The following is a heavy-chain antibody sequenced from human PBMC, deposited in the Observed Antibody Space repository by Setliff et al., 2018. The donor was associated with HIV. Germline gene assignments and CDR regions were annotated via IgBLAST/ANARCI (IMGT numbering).Heavy chain of an antibody. D-gene: IGHD3-22*01. V-gene: IGHV4-34*01. CDR2: IKHNGNS. CDR1: GGSFSGYY. CDR3: ARDPHYFDTSGYYSYFYFDF. J-gene: IGHJ4*02. Sequence: NPSETLSLTCAVYGGSFSGYYWGWIRHPPGKGLEWIGEIKHNGNSNSNPSLKSRLTLSVDTSKNQFSLKLKSVTAADTAVYYCARDPHYFDTSGYYSYFYFDFWGQGMLVTVSS.